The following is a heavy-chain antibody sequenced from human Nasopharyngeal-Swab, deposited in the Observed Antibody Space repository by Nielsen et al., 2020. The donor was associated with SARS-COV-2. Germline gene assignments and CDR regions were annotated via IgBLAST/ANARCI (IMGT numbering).Heavy chain of an antibody. D-gene: IGHD2-15*01. CDR2: INPGGGSA. CDR3: ARGGDPREVVAATDCFDP. J-gene: IGHJ5*02. V-gene: IGHV1-46*01. Sequence: WVPQAPGQGLEWMGIINPGGGSARYSQNFQGRVTMTRDTSTSTVYMELSSLRSEDTAVYYCARGGDPREVVAATDCFDPWGQGTLVTVSS.